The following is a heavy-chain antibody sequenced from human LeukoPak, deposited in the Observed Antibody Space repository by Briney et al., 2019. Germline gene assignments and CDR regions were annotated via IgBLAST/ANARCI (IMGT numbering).Heavy chain of an antibody. CDR1: GGSISSSSYY. CDR3: ARGGRRLRLGELSFYY. J-gene: IGHJ4*02. Sequence: PSETLSLTCTVSGGSISSSSYYWGWIRQPPGKGLEWIGSIYYSGSTYYNPSLKSRVTISVDTSKNQSSLKLSSVTAADTAVYYCARGGRRLRLGELSFYYWGQGTLVTVSS. V-gene: IGHV4-39*01. D-gene: IGHD3-16*02. CDR2: IYYSGST.